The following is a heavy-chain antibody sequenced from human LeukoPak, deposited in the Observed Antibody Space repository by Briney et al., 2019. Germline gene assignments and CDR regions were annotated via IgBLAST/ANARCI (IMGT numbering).Heavy chain of an antibody. CDR3: ARGMAAAYDYNWFDP. Sequence: SETLSLTCSVSGGSISNYYWSWVRQPAGKGLEWIGRVYETGTTRYNPSLQSRLSMTVDMSKNQFSLKLTSVTAADTAVYFCARGMAAAYDYNWFDPWGQGILVTVSS. V-gene: IGHV4-4*07. J-gene: IGHJ5*02. CDR2: VYETGTT. D-gene: IGHD5-12*01. CDR1: GGSISNYY.